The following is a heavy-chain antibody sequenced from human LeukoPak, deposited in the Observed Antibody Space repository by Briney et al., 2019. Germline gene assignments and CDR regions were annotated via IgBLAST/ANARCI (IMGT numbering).Heavy chain of an antibody. Sequence: PGGSLRLSCAASEFTVSSTYITWLRQAPGKGLEWVSVIYPGGSALYADSVQGRFTISRDNAKNSLYLQMNSLRAEDTAVYYCARDSNSRDGYNYYWGQGTLVTVSS. V-gene: IGHV3-53*01. CDR2: IYPGGSA. J-gene: IGHJ4*02. CDR1: EFTVSSTY. CDR3: ARDSNSRDGYNYY. D-gene: IGHD5-12*01.